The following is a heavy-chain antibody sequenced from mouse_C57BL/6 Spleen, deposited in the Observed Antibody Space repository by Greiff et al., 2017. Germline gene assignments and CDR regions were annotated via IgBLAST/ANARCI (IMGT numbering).Heavy chain of an antibody. D-gene: IGHD2-4*01. J-gene: IGHJ3*01. Sequence: VQLQQSGPGLVAPSQSLSITCTVSGFSLTSYGVSWVRQPPGKGLEWLGVIWGDGSTNYHSALISRLSISKDNSKSQVFLKLNSLQTDDTATYYGDNYDYDAWFAYWGEGTLVTVSA. CDR2: IWGDGST. CDR1: GFSLTSYG. V-gene: IGHV2-3*01. CDR3: DNYDYDAWFAY.